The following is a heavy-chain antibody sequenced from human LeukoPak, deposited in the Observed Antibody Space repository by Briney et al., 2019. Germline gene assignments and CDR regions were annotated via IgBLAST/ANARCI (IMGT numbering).Heavy chain of an antibody. D-gene: IGHD3-16*01. CDR3: ARVRNGLFDP. CDR1: GDSVSSNSAA. V-gene: IGHV6-1*01. Sequence: SRTLSLTCAISGDSVSSNSAAWNWIRQSPSGGLEWLGRTFYRSKWYNEYAVSVKSRITINPDTSKNQFSLQLNSVTPEDTAVYYCARVRNGLFDPWGQGTLVTVSS. J-gene: IGHJ5*02. CDR2: TFYRSKWYN.